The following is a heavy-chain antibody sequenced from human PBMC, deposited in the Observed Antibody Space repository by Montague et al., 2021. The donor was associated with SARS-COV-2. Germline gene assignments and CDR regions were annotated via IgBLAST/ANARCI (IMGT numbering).Heavy chain of an antibody. D-gene: IGHD6-19*01. J-gene: IGHJ4*02. CDR3: ARVRTEQWLALSFDY. CDR1: GFSLRTSGMC. CDR2: IDWDEDK. Sequence: PALVKPTQTLTLTCTFSGFSLRTSGMCVSWIRQPPGKALEWLALIDWDEDKYYSTSLETRLNISKDTSKNQVVLTMTNMDPVDTATYYCARVRTEQWLALSFDYWGQGTLVTVSS. V-gene: IGHV2-70*01.